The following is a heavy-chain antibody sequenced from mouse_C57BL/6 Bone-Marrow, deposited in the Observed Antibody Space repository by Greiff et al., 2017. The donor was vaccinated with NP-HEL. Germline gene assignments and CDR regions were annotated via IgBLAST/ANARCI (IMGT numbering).Heavy chain of an antibody. J-gene: IGHJ3*01. CDR2: IYPGSGST. CDR3: AREEDYDYDERTWFAY. CDR1: GYTFTSYW. Sequence: QVQLQQPGAELVKPGASVKMSCKASGYTFTSYWITWVKQRPGQGLEWIGDIYPGSGSTNYNEKFKSKATLTVDTSSSTAYMQLSSLTSEDSAVYYCAREEDYDYDERTWFAYWGQGTLVTVSA. D-gene: IGHD2-4*01. V-gene: IGHV1-55*01.